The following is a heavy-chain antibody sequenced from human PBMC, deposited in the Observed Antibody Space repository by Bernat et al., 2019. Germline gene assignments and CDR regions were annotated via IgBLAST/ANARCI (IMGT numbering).Heavy chain of an antibody. CDR1: GGSISSGDYY. V-gene: IGHV4-30-4*01. CDR2: IYYSGST. D-gene: IGHD1-26*01. CDR3: ASDTDSGSYYRVAFDI. Sequence: QVQLQESGPGLVKPSQTLSLTCTVSGGSISSGDYYWSWIRQPPGKGLEWIGYIYYSGSTYYNPSLKSRVTISVDTSKNQFSLKLSSVTAADTAVYYCASDTDSGSYYRVAFDIWGQGTMVTVSS. J-gene: IGHJ3*02.